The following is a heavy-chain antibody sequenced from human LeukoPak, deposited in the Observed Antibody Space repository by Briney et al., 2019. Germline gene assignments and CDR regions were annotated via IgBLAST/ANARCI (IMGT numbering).Heavy chain of an antibody. CDR2: IYITGTT. V-gene: IGHV4-4*07. D-gene: IGHD3-22*01. J-gene: IGHJ6*03. CDR1: GGSTINYY. Sequence: NPAETLSLTCTVSGGSTINYYWSWIRQSAGKELEWVGRIYITGTTDYNPSLKSRLTMSIDTSKNQFSLNLRSVTAADTAVYYCARLKFYDSTGYNQGYYMDVWGKGLTVTVSS. CDR3: ARLKFYDSTGYNQGYYMDV.